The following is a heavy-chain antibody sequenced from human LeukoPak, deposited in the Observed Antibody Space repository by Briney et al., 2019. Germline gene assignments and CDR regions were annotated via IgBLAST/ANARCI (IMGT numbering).Heavy chain of an antibody. Sequence: SQTLSLPCAISGDSVSSHSAAWNWIRQSPSRGLEWLGRTYYRSKWYNDYAVSVKSRITINPDTSKNQFSLQLDSVTPEDTAVYYCCHSLSGRTGAFDIWGRGTVVTVSS. V-gene: IGHV6-1*01. CDR1: GDSVSSHSAA. D-gene: IGHD2-21*01. J-gene: IGHJ3*02. CDR3: CHSLSGRTGAFDI. CDR2: TYYRSKWYN.